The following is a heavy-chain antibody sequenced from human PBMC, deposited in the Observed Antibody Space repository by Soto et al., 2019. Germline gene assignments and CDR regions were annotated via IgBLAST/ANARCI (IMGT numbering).Heavy chain of an antibody. D-gene: IGHD3-3*01. V-gene: IGHV4-30-2*05. Sequence: SETLSLTCAVSGGSISSGGYSWNWIRQPPGKGLEWIGYIYYSGSTYYNPSLKSRVTISVDTSKNQFSLKLSSVTAADTAVYYCARGLYDFWSGLKEGVNWFDPWGQGTLVTVSS. CDR2: IYYSGST. CDR1: GGSISSGGYS. CDR3: ARGLYDFWSGLKEGVNWFDP. J-gene: IGHJ5*02.